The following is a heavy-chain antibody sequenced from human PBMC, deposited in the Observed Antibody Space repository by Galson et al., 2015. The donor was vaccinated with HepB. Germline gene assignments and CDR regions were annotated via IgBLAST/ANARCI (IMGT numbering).Heavy chain of an antibody. Sequence: SLRLSCAASGFTFSSYAMHWVRQAPGKGLEWVAVISYDGSNKYYADSVKGRFTISRDNSKNTLYLQMNSLRAEDTAVYYCARDLKYDFWSGYSYYMDVWGKGTTVTVSS. CDR1: GFTFSSYA. D-gene: IGHD3-3*01. CDR3: ARDLKYDFWSGYSYYMDV. V-gene: IGHV3-30-3*01. J-gene: IGHJ6*03. CDR2: ISYDGSNK.